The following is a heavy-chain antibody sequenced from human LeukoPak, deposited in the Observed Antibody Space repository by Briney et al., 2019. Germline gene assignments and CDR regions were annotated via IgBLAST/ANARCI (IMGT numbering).Heavy chain of an antibody. Sequence: GGSLRLSCAASGFTFSSYAMHWVRQAPGKGLEWVAVISYDGSNKYYADSVKGRFTISRDNSKNTLYLQMDSLRAKDTAVYYCARSRYSGRRRGFDPWGQGTLVTVSS. V-gene: IGHV3-30-3*01. CDR2: ISYDGSNK. D-gene: IGHD1-26*01. CDR3: ARSRYSGRRRGFDP. CDR1: GFTFSSYA. J-gene: IGHJ5*02.